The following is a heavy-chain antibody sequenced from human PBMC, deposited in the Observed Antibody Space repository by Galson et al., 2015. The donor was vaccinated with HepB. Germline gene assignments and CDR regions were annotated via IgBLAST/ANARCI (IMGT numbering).Heavy chain of an antibody. CDR1: VGPISRGAYY. CDR3: ASGYCSGGVCDSGWFDP. V-gene: IGHV4-31*03. CDR2: IYYTGST. Sequence: TLSLTCTVSVGPISRGAYYWTWIRHHPGKGLEWIGYIYYTGSTYYNPSLKSRITISLDPSKNQFSLNLSSVTAADTAVYYCASGYCSGGVCDSGWFDPWGQGTLVTVSS. D-gene: IGHD2-15*01. J-gene: IGHJ5*02.